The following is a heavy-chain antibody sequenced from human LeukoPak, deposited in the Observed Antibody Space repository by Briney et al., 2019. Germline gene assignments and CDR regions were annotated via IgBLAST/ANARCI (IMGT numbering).Heavy chain of an antibody. Sequence: GESLKISCKGSGYSFTSYWIGWVRQMPGKGLEWMGIIYPGDSDTRYSPSFQGQVTISADKSISTAYLQWSSLKASDTAMYYCARHKVLPHYYDSSGYYRNWFDPWGQGTLVTVSS. CDR3: ARHKVLPHYYDSSGYYRNWFDP. J-gene: IGHJ5*02. D-gene: IGHD3-22*01. CDR2: IYPGDSDT. CDR1: GYSFTSYW. V-gene: IGHV5-51*01.